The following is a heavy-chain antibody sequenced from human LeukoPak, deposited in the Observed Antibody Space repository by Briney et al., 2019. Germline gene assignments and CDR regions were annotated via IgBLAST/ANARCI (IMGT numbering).Heavy chain of an antibody. V-gene: IGHV5-51*01. CDR2: IYPGDSDT. Sequence: GEFLKISCKGSGYSFTSYWIGWVRQMPGKGLEWMGIIYPGDSDTRYSPSFQGQVTFSADKSISTAYLQWSSLKASDTAMYYCARQSGNVDTAMVANDYWGQGTLVTVSS. J-gene: IGHJ4*02. CDR1: GYSFTSYW. D-gene: IGHD5-18*01. CDR3: ARQSGNVDTAMVANDY.